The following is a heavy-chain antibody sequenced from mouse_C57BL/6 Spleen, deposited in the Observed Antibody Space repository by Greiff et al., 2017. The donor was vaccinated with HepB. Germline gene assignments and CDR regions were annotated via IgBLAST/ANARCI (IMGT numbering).Heavy chain of an antibody. D-gene: IGHD1-1*01. J-gene: IGHJ2*01. CDR2: INPYNGGT. CDR3: ARGTYYGRGGGYFDY. Sequence: LQQSGPVLVKPGASVKMSCKASGYTFTDYYMNWVKQSHGKSLEWIGVINPYNGGTSYNQKFKGKATLTVDKSSSTAYMELNSLTSEDSAVYYCARGTYYGRGGGYFDYWGQGTTLTVSS. V-gene: IGHV1-19*01. CDR1: GYTFTDYY.